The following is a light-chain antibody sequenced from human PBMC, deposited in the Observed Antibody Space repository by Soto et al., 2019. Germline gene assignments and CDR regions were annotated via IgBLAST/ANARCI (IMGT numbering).Light chain of an antibody. CDR3: QQYGSSGT. V-gene: IGKV3-15*01. Sequence: EIVLTQSPATLSVSPGERVTLSCRASQSVDINLAWYQQKPGQAPRLLIYGASTRATGIPARFSGSGSGTEFTLTISSLEPEDFAVYDCQQYGSSGTFGQGTKADIK. CDR2: GAS. CDR1: QSVDIN. J-gene: IGKJ1*01.